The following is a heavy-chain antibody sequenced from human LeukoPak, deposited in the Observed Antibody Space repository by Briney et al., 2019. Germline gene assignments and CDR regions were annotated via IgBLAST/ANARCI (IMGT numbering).Heavy chain of an antibody. CDR1: GFTFSSYG. J-gene: IGHJ3*02. CDR2: ISYDGSNK. D-gene: IGHD4-23*01. Sequence: GGSLRLSCAASGFTFSSYGMHWVRQAPGKGLEWVAVISYDGSNKYYADSVRGRFTISRDNSKNTLYLQMNSLRAEDTAVYYCAKSTVVNAFDIWGQGTMVTVSS. CDR3: AKSTVVNAFDI. V-gene: IGHV3-30*18.